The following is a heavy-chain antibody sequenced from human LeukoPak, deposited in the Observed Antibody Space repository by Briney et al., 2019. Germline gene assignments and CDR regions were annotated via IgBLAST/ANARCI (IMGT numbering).Heavy chain of an antibody. CDR3: AKSDIVVVPAAYNWFDP. CDR1: GGTFSSYA. J-gene: IGHJ5*02. Sequence: SVKVSCKASGGTFSSYAISWVRQAPGQGLEWMGGIIPIFGTANYAQKFQGRVTITTDESTSTAYMELSSLRSEDTAVYYCAKSDIVVVPAAYNWFDPWGQGTLVTVSS. D-gene: IGHD2-2*01. V-gene: IGHV1-69*05. CDR2: IIPIFGTA.